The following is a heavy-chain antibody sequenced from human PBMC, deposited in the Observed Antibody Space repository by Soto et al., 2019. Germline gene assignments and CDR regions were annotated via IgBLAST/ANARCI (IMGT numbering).Heavy chain of an antibody. Sequence: QVQLQESGPGLVKPSQTLSLTCTVSGGSISSGGYYWSWIRQHPGKGLEWVGYIDYSGSTYYNPSLKSRVTISVDTSKNQFSLKLSSVTAADTAVYYCARTSYDSSGTAADPWGQGTLVTVSS. D-gene: IGHD3-22*01. J-gene: IGHJ5*02. CDR2: IDYSGST. V-gene: IGHV4-31*03. CDR1: GGSISSGGYY. CDR3: ARTSYDSSGTAADP.